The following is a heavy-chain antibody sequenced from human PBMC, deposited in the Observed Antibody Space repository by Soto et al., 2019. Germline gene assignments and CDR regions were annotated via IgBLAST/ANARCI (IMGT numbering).Heavy chain of an antibody. CDR2: ISGSGGST. V-gene: IGHV3-23*01. Sequence: GESLKISCAASGFTFSSYAMSWVRQAPGKGLEWVSAISGSGGSTYYADSVKGRFTISRDNSKNTLYLQMNSLRAEDTAVYYCAKVRGTSIAARRVYFDYWGQGTLVTVSS. CDR3: AKVRGTSIAARRVYFDY. CDR1: GFTFSSYA. D-gene: IGHD6-6*01. J-gene: IGHJ4*02.